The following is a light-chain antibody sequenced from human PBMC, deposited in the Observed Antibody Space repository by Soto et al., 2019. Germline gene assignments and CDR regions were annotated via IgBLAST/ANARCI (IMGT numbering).Light chain of an antibody. CDR1: QSISSY. V-gene: IGKV1-39*01. CDR3: QQYNNWPPWT. J-gene: IGKJ1*01. Sequence: DIQMTQSPSSLSASVGDRVTITCRASQSISSYLNWYQQKPGKAPKLLIYAASSLQSGVPSRFSGSGSGTDFTLTIISLQPEDFAFYYCQQYNNWPPWTFGQGTKVDSK. CDR2: AAS.